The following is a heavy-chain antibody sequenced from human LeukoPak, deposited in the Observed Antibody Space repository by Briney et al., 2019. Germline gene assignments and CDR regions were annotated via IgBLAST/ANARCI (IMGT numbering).Heavy chain of an antibody. CDR2: ISSSGFTI. Sequence: PGGSLRLSCAASGFTFSDYSITWIRQAPGRGQEWVSNISSSGFTIYYAGSVKGRSTISRDNAKNSLYLQMNSLRAEDTALYYCARAQRMTTVTSSFDYWGQGTLVPVSS. CDR1: GFTFSDYS. D-gene: IGHD4-17*01. CDR3: ARAQRMTTVTSSFDY. J-gene: IGHJ4*02. V-gene: IGHV3-11*01.